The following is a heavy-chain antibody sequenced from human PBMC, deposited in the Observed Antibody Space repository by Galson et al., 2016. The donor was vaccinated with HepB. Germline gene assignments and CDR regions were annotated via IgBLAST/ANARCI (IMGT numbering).Heavy chain of an antibody. D-gene: IGHD4-11*01. Sequence: SVKVSCKASGYLFNSYDINWMRQATGQGLEWIGWMKPRSGNTVYAQKFQGRVTMTRETSITTAYLELTSLSPEDTAVYFCARALSPPNDYGNPYYFDSWGQGTLVTVSS. CDR2: MKPRSGNT. CDR1: GYLFNSYD. V-gene: IGHV1-8*01. J-gene: IGHJ4*02. CDR3: ARALSPPNDYGNPYYFDS.